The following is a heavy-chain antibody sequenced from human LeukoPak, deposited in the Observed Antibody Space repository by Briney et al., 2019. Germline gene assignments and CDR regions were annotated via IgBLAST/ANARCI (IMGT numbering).Heavy chain of an antibody. CDR2: ISGSGGST. CDR1: GFTFSSYA. CDR3: AKSPANYYYYGMDV. J-gene: IGHJ6*02. D-gene: IGHD2-2*01. V-gene: IGHV3-23*01. Sequence: PGGSLRLSCAASGFTFSSYARSWVRQAPGKGLEWVSAISGSGGSTYYADSVKGRFTISRDNSKNTLYLQMNSLRAEDTAVYYCAKSPANYYYYGMDVWGQGTTVTVSS.